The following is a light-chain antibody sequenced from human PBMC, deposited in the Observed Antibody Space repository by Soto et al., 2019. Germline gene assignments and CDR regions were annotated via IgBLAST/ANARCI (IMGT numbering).Light chain of an antibody. Sequence: EIVLTQSPATLSLSPGERATLSCRVSQSVTKYLAWYQQKPGQAPRLLIYDTSNRATGIPARFSGSGSGTDFTLTISSLESEDSGIYYCQQRYNWLTFGGGTKVEIK. CDR1: QSVTKY. CDR3: QQRYNWLT. CDR2: DTS. V-gene: IGKV3-11*01. J-gene: IGKJ4*01.